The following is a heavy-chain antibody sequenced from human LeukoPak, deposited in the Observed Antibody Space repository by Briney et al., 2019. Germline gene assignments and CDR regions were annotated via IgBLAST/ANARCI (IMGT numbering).Heavy chain of an antibody. CDR2: ISSSGGTI. CDR3: ARMEGDRSEWYFDL. Sequence: GRSLRLSCAASGFTFSDYYMSWIRQAPGEGLERVSYISSSGGTIYYTHSVKGRFTISRDNAKNSLYLQMNSLRAEDTAVYYCARMEGDRSEWYFDLWGRGTLVTVSS. J-gene: IGHJ2*01. D-gene: IGHD2-21*02. CDR1: GFTFSDYY. V-gene: IGHV3-11*01.